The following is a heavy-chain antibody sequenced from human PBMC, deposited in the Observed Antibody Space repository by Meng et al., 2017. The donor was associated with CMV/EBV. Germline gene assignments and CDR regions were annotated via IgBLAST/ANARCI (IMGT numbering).Heavy chain of an antibody. CDR2: IYTSGST. Sequence: QVEFREPGPGLVNRPETLSLTCTVSGGSISSYYWSWIRQPAGKGLEWIGRIYTSGSTNYNPSLKSRVTMSVDTSKNQFSLKLSSVTAADTAVYYCARGGLYYYDSSGHFDYWGQGTLVTVSS. CDR1: GGSISSYY. V-gene: IGHV4-4*07. CDR3: ARGGLYYYDSSGHFDY. J-gene: IGHJ4*02. D-gene: IGHD3-22*01.